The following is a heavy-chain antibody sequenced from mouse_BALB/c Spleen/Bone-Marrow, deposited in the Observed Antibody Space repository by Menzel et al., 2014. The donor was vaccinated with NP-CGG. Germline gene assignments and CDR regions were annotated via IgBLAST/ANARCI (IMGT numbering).Heavy chain of an antibody. Sequence: EVHLVESGPSLVKPSQTLSLTCSVTGDSINSGYWNWIRKFPGNKLEYMGYISHSGSTYYNPSLKSRISITRDTSKNQYYLQLNSVTTEDTATYYCARYDGYSFDYWGQGTTLTVSS. J-gene: IGHJ2*01. CDR1: GDSINSGY. D-gene: IGHD2-3*01. CDR3: ARYDGYSFDY. V-gene: IGHV3-8*02. CDR2: ISHSGST.